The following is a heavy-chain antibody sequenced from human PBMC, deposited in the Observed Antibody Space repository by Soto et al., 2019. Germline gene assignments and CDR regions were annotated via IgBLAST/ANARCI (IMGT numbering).Heavy chain of an antibody. CDR3: ARNMEQINYYYYGMDV. D-gene: IGHD1-1*01. Sequence: GGSLRLSCAASGFTFSSYDMLWVRQATGKGLEWVSAIGTAGDTYYPGSVKGRFTISRENAKNSLYLQMNSLRAEDTAVYYCARNMEQINYYYYGMDVWGQGTTVTVSS. CDR1: GFTFSSYD. J-gene: IGHJ6*02. V-gene: IGHV3-13*01. CDR2: IGTAGDT.